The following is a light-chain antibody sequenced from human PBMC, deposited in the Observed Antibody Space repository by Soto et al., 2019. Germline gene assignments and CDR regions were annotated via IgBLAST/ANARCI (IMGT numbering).Light chain of an antibody. V-gene: IGKV3-20*01. J-gene: IGKJ3*01. CDR3: QQYGSSPMIT. CDR1: QSVSRSY. CDR2: GAS. Sequence: EIVLTQSPGTLSLSPGERATLSCRASQSVSRSYLAWYQQKPGQAPRLLIYGASSRATGIPDRFSGSGSGTDFTLTISRLEPEDFAVYYCQQYGSSPMITFCPGP.